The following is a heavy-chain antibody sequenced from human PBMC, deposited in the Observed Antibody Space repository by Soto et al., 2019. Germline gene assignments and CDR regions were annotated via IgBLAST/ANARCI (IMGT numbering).Heavy chain of an antibody. CDR3: ATLGIAAIDY. Sequence: ASVKVSCKVSGYTLTELSLHWVRQAHGKGLERMGGFDPEDGETIYAQKFQGRVTMTEDTSTDTAYMELSSLRSEDTAVNFCATLGIAAIDYWGQGTLVTVAS. CDR1: GYTLTELS. V-gene: IGHV1-24*01. D-gene: IGHD6-13*01. CDR2: FDPEDGET. J-gene: IGHJ4*02.